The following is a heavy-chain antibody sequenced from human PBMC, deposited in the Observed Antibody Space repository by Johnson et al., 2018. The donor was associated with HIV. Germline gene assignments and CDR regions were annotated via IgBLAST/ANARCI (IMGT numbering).Heavy chain of an antibody. J-gene: IGHJ3*02. CDR2: ISGSGGST. V-gene: IGHV3-23*04. D-gene: IGHD4-23*01. CDR3: AKGRGDYGGNSDAFDI. Sequence: VQLVESGGGVVQPGRSLRLSCAASGFTFSSYAMSWVRQAPGKGLEWVSAISGSGGSTYYADSVKGRFTISRDNSKNTLYLQMNSLRAEDTAVYYCAKGRGDYGGNSDAFDIWGQGTMVTVSS. CDR1: GFTFSSYA.